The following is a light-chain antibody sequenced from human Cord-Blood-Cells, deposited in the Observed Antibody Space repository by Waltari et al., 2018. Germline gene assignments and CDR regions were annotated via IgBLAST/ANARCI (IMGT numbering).Light chain of an antibody. CDR3: SSYAGSNNVV. V-gene: IGLV2-8*01. J-gene: IGLJ2*01. CDR1: SSAVGGYNY. CDR2: AVS. Sequence: QSALTQPPSASGSPGQSVTISCTGTSSAVGGYNYASWYQQHPSNAPKLMIYAVSTRPAGVPDRFSGSKSGNTASLTVSGLQAEDEADYYCSSYAGSNNVVFGGGTKLTVL.